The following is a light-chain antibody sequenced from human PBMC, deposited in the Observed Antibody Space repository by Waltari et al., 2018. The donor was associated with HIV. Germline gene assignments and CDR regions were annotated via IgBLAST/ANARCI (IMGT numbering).Light chain of an antibody. Sequence: EIVCTQSPATLSLSPGERSTRPCRASQSVGNYLAGYQQKQGQAPRLLIYDASNRATGIPARFSGSGSGTDFTLSISSVEPEDFVVYYCQQRNSWPITFGQGTRLEIK. CDR2: DAS. J-gene: IGKJ5*01. CDR3: QQRNSWPIT. V-gene: IGKV3-11*01. CDR1: QSVGNY.